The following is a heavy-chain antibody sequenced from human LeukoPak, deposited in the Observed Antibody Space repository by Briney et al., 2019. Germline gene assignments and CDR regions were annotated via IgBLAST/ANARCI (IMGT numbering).Heavy chain of an antibody. D-gene: IGHD3-10*01. V-gene: IGHV4-61*02. CDR2: IYTSGST. CDR1: GGSISSGSYY. J-gene: IGHJ4*02. CDR3: ASELAGIFDY. Sequence: SETLSLTCTVSGGSISSGSYYWGWVRQPAGTGLEWIGRIYTSGSTNYNPSLQSRVTISVDTSKNQFSLKLSSVTAADTAVYYCASELAGIFDYWGQGTLVTVSS.